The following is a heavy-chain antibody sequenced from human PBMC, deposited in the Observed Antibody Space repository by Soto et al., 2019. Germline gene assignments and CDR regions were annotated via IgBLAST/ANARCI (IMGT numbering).Heavy chain of an antibody. Sequence: ASVKVSCKASGYTFSSNYIHWVRQAPGHGLEWMGIISPSGASTSYAQKFQGRVTMTRDTSTSTVYMELSSLRSEDTAVYYCVRDPGCSGGSCYSQFDYWGQGTLVTVSS. CDR2: ISPSGAST. CDR3: VRDPGCSGGSCYSQFDY. V-gene: IGHV1-46*03. CDR1: GYTFSSNY. D-gene: IGHD2-15*01. J-gene: IGHJ4*02.